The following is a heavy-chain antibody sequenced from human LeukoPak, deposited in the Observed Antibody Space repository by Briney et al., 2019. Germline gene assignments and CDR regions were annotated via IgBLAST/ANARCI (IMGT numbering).Heavy chain of an antibody. Sequence: ASVKVSCKASGYTFTSYGISWVRQAPGQGLEWMGWISAYNGNTNYAQKLQSRVTMTTDTSTSTAYMELRSLRSDDTAVYYCARDVNLITGTTCYGMDVWGQGTTVTVSS. CDR1: GYTFTSYG. J-gene: IGHJ6*02. CDR3: ARDVNLITGTTCYGMDV. D-gene: IGHD1-20*01. CDR2: ISAYNGNT. V-gene: IGHV1-18*01.